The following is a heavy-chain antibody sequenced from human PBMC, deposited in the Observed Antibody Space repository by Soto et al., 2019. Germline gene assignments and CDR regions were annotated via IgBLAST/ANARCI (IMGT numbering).Heavy chain of an antibody. CDR3: ARDFEQVASRYFPFDY. Sequence: QVQLVQSGAEVKKPGASVKVSCKASGYTFTSYGISWVRQAPGQGLEWMGWMSAYNVNTNYAQKLQGRVTMTTDTSTSTAYIELRSLRSDDTAVYYWARDFEQVASRYFPFDYWGQGTLVTVSS. CDR2: MSAYNVNT. J-gene: IGHJ4*02. D-gene: IGHD5-12*01. V-gene: IGHV1-18*01. CDR1: GYTFTSYG.